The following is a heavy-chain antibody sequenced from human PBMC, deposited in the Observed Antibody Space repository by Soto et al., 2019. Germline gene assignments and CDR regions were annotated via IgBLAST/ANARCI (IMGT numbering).Heavy chain of an antibody. V-gene: IGHV3-15*01. J-gene: IGHJ6*03. CDR1: GFTFSNAW. CDR3: TTVSAGSGSYYTFSYYYYMDF. Sequence: PGGSLRLSCAASGFTFSNAWMSWVRQAPGKGLEWVGRFKSKTDGGTTDYAAPVKGRFTISRDDSKNTLYLQMNSPKTEDTAVYYCTTVSAGSGSYYTFSYYYYMDFWGKGTTVTVAS. D-gene: IGHD3-10*01. CDR2: FKSKTDGGTT.